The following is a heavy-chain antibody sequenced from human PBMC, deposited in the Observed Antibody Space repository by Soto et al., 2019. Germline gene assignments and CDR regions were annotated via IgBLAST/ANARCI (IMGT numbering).Heavy chain of an antibody. Sequence: PGGSLRLSCAASGFTFSSYWMYWVRQAPGKGLVCVSRTNSDGSDTSYADSVKGRFTISRDNAKNTLYLQMNSLRAEDTAVYYCASIFGVSSLGFDPWGQGTLVTVSS. V-gene: IGHV3-74*01. CDR1: GFTFSSYW. D-gene: IGHD3-3*01. J-gene: IGHJ5*02. CDR3: ASIFGVSSLGFDP. CDR2: TNSDGSDT.